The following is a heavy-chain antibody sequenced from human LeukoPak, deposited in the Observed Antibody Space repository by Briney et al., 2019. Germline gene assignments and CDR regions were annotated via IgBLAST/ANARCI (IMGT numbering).Heavy chain of an antibody. CDR2: INPNSGGT. J-gene: IGHJ4*02. CDR1: GYTSTGYY. Sequence: ASVKVSCKASGYTSTGYYMHWVRQAPGQGLEWMGWINPNSGGTNYAQKFQGRVTMTRDTSISTAYMELSRLRSDDTAVYYCARRRAYYDSSGYYYILNDYWGQGTLVTVSS. D-gene: IGHD3-22*01. V-gene: IGHV1-2*02. CDR3: ARRRAYYDSSGYYYILNDY.